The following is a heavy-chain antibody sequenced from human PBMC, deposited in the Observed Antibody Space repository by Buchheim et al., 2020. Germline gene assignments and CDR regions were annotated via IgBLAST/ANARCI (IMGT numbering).Heavy chain of an antibody. CDR3: ARDRRRGYSYCGDY. Sequence: QVQLVESGGGVVQPGRSLRLSCAASGFTFSSYGMHWVRQAPGKGLEWVAVIWYDGSNKYYADSVKGRFTISRNNSKNTLYLQMNSLRAEDTAVYYCARDRRRGYSYCGDYWGQGTL. D-gene: IGHD5-18*01. CDR1: GFTFSSYG. V-gene: IGHV3-33*01. J-gene: IGHJ4*02. CDR2: IWYDGSNK.